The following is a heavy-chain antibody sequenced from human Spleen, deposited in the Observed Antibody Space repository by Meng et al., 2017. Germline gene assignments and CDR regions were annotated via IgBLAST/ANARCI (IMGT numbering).Heavy chain of an antibody. CDR1: GYNFPDYY. CDR3: ARDEDISAAGKLFGDY. Sequence: QVQLVQSGAEVKKPGASVKVSCKPSGYNFPDYYIHWVRRAPGQGLEWMGRINPKSGDTHYAQKFQGRVTMTGDTSISTAYMDLSGLRSDDTAVYYCARDEDISAAGKLFGDYWGQGTLVTVSS. V-gene: IGHV1-2*06. CDR2: INPKSGDT. J-gene: IGHJ4*02. D-gene: IGHD6-13*01.